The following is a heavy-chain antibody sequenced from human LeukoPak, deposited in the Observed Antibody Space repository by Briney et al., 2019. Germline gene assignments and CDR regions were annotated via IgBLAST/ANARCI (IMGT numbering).Heavy chain of an antibody. CDR2: ISGSGGST. V-gene: IGHV3-23*01. CDR3: AKDFRPYYYGSGGQSENDY. J-gene: IGHJ4*02. Sequence: PGGSLRLSCAASGFTFSSYGMSWVRQAPGKGLEWVSAISGSGGSTYYADSVKGRFTISRDNSKNTLYLQMNSLRAEDTAVYYCAKDFRPYYYGSGGQSENDYWGQGTLVTVSS. CDR1: GFTFSSYG. D-gene: IGHD3-10*01.